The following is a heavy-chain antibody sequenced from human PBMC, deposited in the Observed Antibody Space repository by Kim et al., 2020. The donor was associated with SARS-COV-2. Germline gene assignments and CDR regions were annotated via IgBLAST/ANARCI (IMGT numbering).Heavy chain of an antibody. D-gene: IGHD6-13*01. J-gene: IGHJ6*02. Sequence: GGSLRLSCAASGFTFSSYGMHWVRQAPGKGLEWVAVISYDGSNKYYADSVKGRFTISRDNSKNTLYLQMNSLRAEDTAVYYCAKNSSPYDGMDVWGQGTTVTVS. CDR3: AKNSSPYDGMDV. V-gene: IGHV3-30*18. CDR1: GFTFSSYG. CDR2: ISYDGSNK.